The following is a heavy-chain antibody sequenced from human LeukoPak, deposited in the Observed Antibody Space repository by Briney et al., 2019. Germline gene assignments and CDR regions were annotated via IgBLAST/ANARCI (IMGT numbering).Heavy chain of an antibody. Sequence: SETLSLTCTVSGGSISSYYWSWIRQPPGKGLEWIGYIYYSGSTNYNPSLKSRVTISVDTSKNQFSLKLSSVTAADTAVYCCARDRSSNYYYYMDVWGKGTTVTVSS. CDR1: GGSISSYY. D-gene: IGHD6-13*01. J-gene: IGHJ6*03. CDR2: IYYSGST. V-gene: IGHV4-59*01. CDR3: ARDRSSNYYYYMDV.